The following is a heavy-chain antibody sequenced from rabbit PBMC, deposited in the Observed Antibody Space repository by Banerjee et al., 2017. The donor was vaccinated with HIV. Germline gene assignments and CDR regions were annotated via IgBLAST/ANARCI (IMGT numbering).Heavy chain of an antibody. CDR1: GFIFSDNYA. D-gene: IGHD1-1*01. CDR2: IVADSGFT. V-gene: IGHV1S40*01. J-gene: IGHJ4*01. Sequence: QSLEESGGDLVKPGASLTLTCTASGFIFSDNYAMCWVRQAPGKGLEWIACIVADSGFTSYANWAKGRFTISKPSSTTVTLQMTSLTAADTATYFCARDLASVIGWNFGLWGPGTLVTVS. CDR3: ARDLASVIGWNFGL.